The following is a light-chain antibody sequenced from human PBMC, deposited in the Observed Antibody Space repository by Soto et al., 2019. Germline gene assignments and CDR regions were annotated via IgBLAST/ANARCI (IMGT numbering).Light chain of an antibody. CDR1: SSDVGGYNY. CDR3: ISYTSSSTSYV. Sequence: QSALTQPPSVSGSPGQSVTISCTGTSSDVGGYNYVAWYQQHPGKVPRLMIYEVSNRPSGVSNRFSGSKSGSTASLTISGLQAEDEADYYCISYTSSSTSYVFGTGTKVTVL. J-gene: IGLJ1*01. CDR2: EVS. V-gene: IGLV2-14*01.